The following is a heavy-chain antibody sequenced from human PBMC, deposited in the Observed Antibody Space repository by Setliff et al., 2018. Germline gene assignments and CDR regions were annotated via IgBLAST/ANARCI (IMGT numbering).Heavy chain of an antibody. J-gene: IGHJ6*02. D-gene: IGHD2-15*01. V-gene: IGHV3-48*03. Sequence: HPGGSLRLSCEASGFTFKTYEMIWVRQAPGKGLERVSKTHTDGITIYSDSVRGRFTIFRDSAKNSLHLQMTSLSAEDTAVYYCARGLPYFGMDVWGQGTTVTVSS. CDR2: THTDGITI. CDR1: GFTFKTYE. CDR3: ARGLPYFGMDV.